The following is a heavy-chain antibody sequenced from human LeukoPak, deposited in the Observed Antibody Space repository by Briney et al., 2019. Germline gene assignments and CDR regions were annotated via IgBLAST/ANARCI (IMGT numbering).Heavy chain of an antibody. CDR3: TPSFGQLSFFDY. J-gene: IGHJ4*02. D-gene: IGHD3-10*01. Sequence: GGSLRLSCSTSGFTFGGYSMSWVRQAPGKGLEWVGFIRGKAYGATTEYAASVKGRFTISRDDSKSIAYLQMNSLKTEDTAVYYCTPSFGQLSFFDYWGQGTLVTVSS. CDR1: GFTFGGYS. CDR2: IRGKAYGATT. V-gene: IGHV3-49*04.